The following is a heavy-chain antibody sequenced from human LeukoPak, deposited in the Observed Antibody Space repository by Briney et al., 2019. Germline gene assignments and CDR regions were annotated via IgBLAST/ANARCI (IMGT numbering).Heavy chain of an antibody. CDR3: ARTAGRTFDY. J-gene: IGHJ4*02. Sequence: ASVKVSCTASGYTFTSYFMHWVRQAPGQGLEWMGIINPSGGSTSYAQKFQGRVTMTRDTSTSTVYMELSNLRSEDTAVYYCARTAGRTFDYWGQGTLVTVSS. CDR1: GYTFTSYF. D-gene: IGHD6-6*01. V-gene: IGHV1-46*01. CDR2: INPSGGST.